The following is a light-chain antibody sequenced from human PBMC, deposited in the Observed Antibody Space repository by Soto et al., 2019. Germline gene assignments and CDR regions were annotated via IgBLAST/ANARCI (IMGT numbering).Light chain of an antibody. CDR2: DVS. J-gene: IGLJ2*01. V-gene: IGLV2-8*01. CDR3: SSYAGGNVVV. CDR1: SSDVGGYNY. Sequence: QSALTQPPSASWSPGQSVTISCTGTSSDVGGYNYVCWYQQYPGKPPKLMIYDVSKRPSGVADRFSGSKLGNTASLTVSGLQAEDEADYYCSSYAGGNVVVFGGGTKLTVL.